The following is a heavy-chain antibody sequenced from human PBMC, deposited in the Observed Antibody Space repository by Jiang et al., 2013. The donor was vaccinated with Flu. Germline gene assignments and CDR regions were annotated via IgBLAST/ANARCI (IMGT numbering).Heavy chain of an antibody. Sequence: GKGLEWVAVISYDGSNKYYADSVKGRFTISRDNSKNTLYLQMNSLRAEDTAVYYCARDRGYYGSGRTLWGMDVWGQGTTVTVSS. CDR2: ISYDGSNK. J-gene: IGHJ6*02. V-gene: IGHV3-30-3*01. D-gene: IGHD3-10*01. CDR3: ARDRGYYGSGRTLWGMDV.